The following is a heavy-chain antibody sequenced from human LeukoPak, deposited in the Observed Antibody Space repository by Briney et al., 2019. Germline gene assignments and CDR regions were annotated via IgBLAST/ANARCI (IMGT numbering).Heavy chain of an antibody. Sequence: SETLSLTCTVSGYSISSGYYWGWIRQPPGKGLEWIGSIYHSGSTYYNPSLKSRVTISVDTSKNQFSLKLSSVTAADTAVYYCAKWGGSSSFWFDPWGQGTLVTVSS. CDR2: IYHSGST. CDR1: GYSISSGYY. CDR3: AKWGGSSSFWFDP. D-gene: IGHD6-6*01. J-gene: IGHJ5*02. V-gene: IGHV4-38-2*02.